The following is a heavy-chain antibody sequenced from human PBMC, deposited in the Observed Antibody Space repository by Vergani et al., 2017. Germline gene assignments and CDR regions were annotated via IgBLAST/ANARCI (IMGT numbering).Heavy chain of an antibody. Sequence: QVQLVESGGGVVQPGRSLRLSCAASGFTFSSYAMHWVRQAPGKGLEWVAVISYDGSNKYYADSVKGRFTISRDNSKNTLYLQMNSLRAEDTAVYYCANDNFIVVVPADPTLDAFDIWGQGTMVTVSS. V-gene: IGHV3-30*18. CDR1: GFTFSSYA. CDR3: ANDNFIVVVPADPTLDAFDI. CDR2: ISYDGSNK. D-gene: IGHD2-2*01. J-gene: IGHJ3*02.